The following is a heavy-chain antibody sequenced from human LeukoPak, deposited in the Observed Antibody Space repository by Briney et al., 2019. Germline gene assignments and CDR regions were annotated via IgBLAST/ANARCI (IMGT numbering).Heavy chain of an antibody. D-gene: IGHD1-26*01. V-gene: IGHV3-73*01. CDR1: GFTFSGSA. Sequence: GGSLRLSCAASGFTFSGSAMHWVRQASGKGLEWVGRIRSQSNSYATAYAASVKGRFIISRDDSKNTAYLQMNSLKTEDTAVYYCTRLSVGATYRADYWGQGTLVTVSS. CDR3: TRLSVGATYRADY. CDR2: IRSQSNSYAT. J-gene: IGHJ4*02.